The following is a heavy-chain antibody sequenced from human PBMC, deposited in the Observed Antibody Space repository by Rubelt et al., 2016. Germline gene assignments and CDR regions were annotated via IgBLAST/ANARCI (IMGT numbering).Heavy chain of an antibody. D-gene: IGHD3-22*01. CDR1: GFTFSSYA. Sequence: GGSLRLSCAASGFTFSSYAMSWVRQAPGKGLEWVSAISGSGGSTYYADSVKGRFTISRDNSKNTLYLQMNSLRAEDTAVYYCAKDQESWCYYDSSGYWHFDYWGQGTLVTVSS. CDR2: ISGSGGST. J-gene: IGHJ4*02. V-gene: IGHV3-23*01. CDR3: AKDQESWCYYDSSGYWHFDY.